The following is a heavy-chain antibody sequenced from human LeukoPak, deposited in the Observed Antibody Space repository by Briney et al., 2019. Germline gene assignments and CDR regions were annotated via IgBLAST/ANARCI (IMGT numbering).Heavy chain of an antibody. CDR1: GFTFSSYG. CDR3: ASSAKPAIHYFDY. CDR2: ISYDGSNK. V-gene: IGHV3-30*03. Sequence: PGRSLRLSCAASGFTFSSYGMHWVRQAPGKGLEWVAVISYDGSNKYYADSVKGRFTISRDNSKNTLYLQMNSLRAEDTAVYYCASSAKPAIHYFDYWGQGTLVTVSS. D-gene: IGHD3-10*01. J-gene: IGHJ4*02.